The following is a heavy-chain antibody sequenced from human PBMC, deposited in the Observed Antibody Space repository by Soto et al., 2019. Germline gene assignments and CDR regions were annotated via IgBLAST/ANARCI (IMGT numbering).Heavy chain of an antibody. D-gene: IGHD3-16*01. V-gene: IGHV3-9*01. CDR1: GFTFDDYA. CDR2: ISWNSGSI. CDR3: AKDVHPAEGGGIDY. Sequence: TGGSLRLSCAASGFTFDDYAMHWVRQAPGKGLEWVSGISWNSGSIGYADSVKGRFTISRDNAKNSLYLQMNSLRAEDTALYYCAKDVHPAEGGGIDYWGQGTLVTVSS. J-gene: IGHJ4*02.